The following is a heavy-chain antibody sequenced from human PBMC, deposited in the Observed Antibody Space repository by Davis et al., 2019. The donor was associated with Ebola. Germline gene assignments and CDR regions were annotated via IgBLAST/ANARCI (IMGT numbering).Heavy chain of an antibody. Sequence: GGSLRLSCAASGFTFSSYGMFCVRQAPGKGMEWVAFISPDGSDKNYADSVKGRFTISRDNPKNTLYLQMNSLRPEDTAVYYCAKFSRAGDSVWGQGTLVTVSS. J-gene: IGHJ4*02. CDR2: ISPDGSDK. CDR1: GFTFSSYG. V-gene: IGHV3-30*18. D-gene: IGHD6-13*01. CDR3: AKFSRAGDSV.